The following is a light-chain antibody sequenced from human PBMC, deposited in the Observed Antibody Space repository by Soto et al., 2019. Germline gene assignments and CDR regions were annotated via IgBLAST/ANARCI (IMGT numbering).Light chain of an antibody. Sequence: EIVMTQSPATLSVSPGERATLSCRASQSVRSNLAWYQQKPGQAPRLLIYGASTRATGIPARFSGSGSGTEFTLTISSLQSEDFTVYYCQQYYSYSEAFGQGTKVDIK. CDR1: QSVRSN. J-gene: IGKJ1*01. V-gene: IGKV3-15*01. CDR2: GAS. CDR3: QQYYSYSEA.